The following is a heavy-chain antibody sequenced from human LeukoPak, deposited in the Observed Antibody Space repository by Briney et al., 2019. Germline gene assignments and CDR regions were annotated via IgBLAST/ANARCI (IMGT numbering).Heavy chain of an antibody. D-gene: IGHD5-12*01. Sequence: GGSLRLSCATSGFSLSRNGMHWVRQAPGQGLEWVAFILSDGSYEYYADSVKGRFTISRDTSRNTLFLQMNSPRTEDTAVYYCARDWGYAGYFDYWGQGTLVTVSS. CDR2: ILSDGSYE. J-gene: IGHJ4*02. CDR1: GFSLSRNG. CDR3: ARDWGYAGYFDY. V-gene: IGHV3-30*02.